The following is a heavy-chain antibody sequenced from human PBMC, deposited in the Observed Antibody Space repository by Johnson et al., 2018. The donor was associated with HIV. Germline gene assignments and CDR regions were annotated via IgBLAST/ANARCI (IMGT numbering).Heavy chain of an antibody. J-gene: IGHJ3*02. D-gene: IGHD1-26*01. V-gene: IGHV3-66*03. Sequence: VQLVEFGGGLIQPGGSLRLSCAASGFTVSDNYMTWVRQAPGKGLEWVSVIYSGGSTYYADSVKGRFTISRDNSKNTLYLQTNSLRADDTAVYYCARGSGGIVGAQDIWGQGTMVTVSS. CDR2: IYSGGST. CDR1: GFTVSDNY. CDR3: ARGSGGIVGAQDI.